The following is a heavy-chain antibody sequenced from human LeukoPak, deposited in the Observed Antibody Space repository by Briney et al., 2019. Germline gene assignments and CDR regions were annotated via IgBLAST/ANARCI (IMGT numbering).Heavy chain of an antibody. Sequence: PSETLSLTCTVSGGSISSSSYYWGWIRQPPGKGLEWIGSIYYSGSTYYNPSLKSRVTISVDTSKNQFSLKLSSVTAADTAVYYCGRQGLPIDADAFDIWGKGTMVTV. CDR3: GRQGLPIDADAFDI. CDR2: IYYSGST. J-gene: IGHJ3*02. D-gene: IGHD2-15*01. CDR1: GGSISSSSYY. V-gene: IGHV4-39*01.